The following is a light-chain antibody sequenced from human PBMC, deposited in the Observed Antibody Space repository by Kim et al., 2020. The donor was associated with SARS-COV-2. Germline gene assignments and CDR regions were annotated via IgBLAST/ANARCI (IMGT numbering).Light chain of an antibody. V-gene: IGKV3-11*01. J-gene: IGKJ4*01. CDR3: QQRSNCPPLT. CDR2: DAS. CDR1: QSVSSY. Sequence: EIVLTQSPATLSLSPGERATLSCRASQSVSSYLAWYQQKPGQAPRLLIYDASNRATGIPARFSGSGSGTDFTLTISSLEPEDFAVYYCQQRSNCPPLTCGRGTKLEI.